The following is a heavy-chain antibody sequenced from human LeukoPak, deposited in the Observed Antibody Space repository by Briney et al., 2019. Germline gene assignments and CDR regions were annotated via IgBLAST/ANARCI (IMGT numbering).Heavy chain of an antibody. D-gene: IGHD3-10*01. Sequence: ASVKVSCKASGYTFTSYYMHWVRQAPGQGLEWMGIINPSGGSTSYAQKFQGRVTMTRDMSTSTVYMELRSLRSDDTAVYYCARAPIMVRGVIITLGYFDYWGQGTLVTVSS. CDR3: ARAPIMVRGVIITLGYFDY. J-gene: IGHJ4*02. CDR1: GYTFTSYY. V-gene: IGHV1-46*01. CDR2: INPSGGST.